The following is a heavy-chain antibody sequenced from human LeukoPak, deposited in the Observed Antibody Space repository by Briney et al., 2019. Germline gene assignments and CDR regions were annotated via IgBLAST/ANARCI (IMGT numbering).Heavy chain of an antibody. CDR3: ARDRFGSGWPRPHYFEV. V-gene: IGHV1-2*02. J-gene: IGHJ4*02. CDR1: GYTLTGYY. CDR2: INPNTGAT. D-gene: IGHD6-19*01. Sequence: ASVKVSCKASGYTLTGYYLHWVRQAPGQGLEWMGWINPNTGATHSAQKFQGRITMTRDTSISTAYMDLSRLRSDDTAVYYCARDRFGSGWPRPHYFEVWGQGTLVTVSS.